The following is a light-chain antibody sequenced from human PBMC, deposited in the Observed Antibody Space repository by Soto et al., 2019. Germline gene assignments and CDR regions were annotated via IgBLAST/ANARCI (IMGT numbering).Light chain of an antibody. J-gene: IGKJ1*01. CDR1: QSVSSSY. V-gene: IGKV3-20*01. CDR2: GAS. CDR3: HQYDSSPLT. Sequence: EIVLTQSPGTLSLSPGERATLSCRASQSVSSSYLAWYQQKPVQAPRLLIYGASIRATGIPDRFSGSGSGTDFTLTISSLEPEDFAVYYCHQYDSSPLTFGQGTKVEIK.